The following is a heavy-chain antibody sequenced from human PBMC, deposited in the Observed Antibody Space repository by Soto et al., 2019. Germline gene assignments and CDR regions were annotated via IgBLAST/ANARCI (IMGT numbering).Heavy chain of an antibody. J-gene: IGHJ5*02. D-gene: IGHD6-6*01. CDR2: MNPNSGNT. CDR3: AREKGSSGFDP. CDR1: GYTFTRYD. V-gene: IGHV1-8*01. Sequence: ASVKVSCKASGYTFTRYDINWVRQATGQGREWMGWMNPNSGNTGYAQKFQGRVTMTRNTSISTAYMELSSLRSEDTAVHYCAREKGSSGFDPCGQGTLVTVSS.